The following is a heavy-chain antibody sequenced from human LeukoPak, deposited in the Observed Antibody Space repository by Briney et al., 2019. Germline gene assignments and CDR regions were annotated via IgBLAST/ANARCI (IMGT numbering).Heavy chain of an antibody. CDR1: GCSISSYY. J-gene: IGHJ3*02. D-gene: IGHD3-16*01. CDR3: ARGGGGYAFDI. V-gene: IGHV4-59*01. CDR2: IYYSGST. Sequence: SETLSLTCTVSGCSISSYYWSWFRQPPGKGLEWIGYIYYSGSTNYNPSLKSRVTISVDTSKNQFSLKLSFVTAADTAVYYCARGGGGYAFDIWGQGTMVTVSS.